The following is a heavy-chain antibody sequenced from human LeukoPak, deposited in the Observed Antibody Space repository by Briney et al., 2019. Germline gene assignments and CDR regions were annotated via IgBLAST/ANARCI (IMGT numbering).Heavy chain of an antibody. Sequence: ASVKVSCKASGGTFSSYAISWVRQAPGQGLEWMGGIIPIFGTANYAQKFQGRVTITTDESTSTAYMELSSLRSEDTAVYYCARVQRGYSGRTTPQNNWFDPWGQGALVTVSS. V-gene: IGHV1-69*05. J-gene: IGHJ5*02. CDR2: IIPIFGTA. D-gene: IGHD5-12*01. CDR3: ARVQRGYSGRTTPQNNWFDP. CDR1: GGTFSSYA.